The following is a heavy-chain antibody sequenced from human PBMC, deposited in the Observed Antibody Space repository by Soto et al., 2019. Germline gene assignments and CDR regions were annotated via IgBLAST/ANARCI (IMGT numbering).Heavy chain of an antibody. V-gene: IGHV1-58*02. CDR2: IVVGSGNT. Sequence: SVKVSCKASGFTFTSSAMQWVRQARGQRLEWIGWIVVGSGNTNYAQKFQERVTITRDMSTSTAYMELSSLRSEDTAVYYCAAEKYCSGGSCYYRERDAFDIWGQGTMVTVSS. CDR1: GFTFTSSA. D-gene: IGHD2-15*01. CDR3: AAEKYCSGGSCYYRERDAFDI. J-gene: IGHJ3*02.